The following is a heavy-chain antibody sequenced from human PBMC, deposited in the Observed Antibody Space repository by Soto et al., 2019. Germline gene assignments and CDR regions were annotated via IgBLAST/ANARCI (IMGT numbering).Heavy chain of an antibody. CDR3: ARGLGGWYGDWFDP. D-gene: IGHD6-19*01. V-gene: IGHV4-34*01. Sequence: SETLSLTCAVYGGTFSGYYWSWIRQPPGKGLEWIGEINHSGSTNYNPSLKSRVTISVDTSKNQFSLKLSSVTAADTAVYYCARGLGGWYGDWFDPWAQGTLVTVSS. CDR1: GGTFSGYY. J-gene: IGHJ5*02. CDR2: INHSGST.